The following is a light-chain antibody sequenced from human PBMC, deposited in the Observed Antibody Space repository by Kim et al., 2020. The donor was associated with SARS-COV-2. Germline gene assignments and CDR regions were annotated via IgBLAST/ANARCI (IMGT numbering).Light chain of an antibody. Sequence: SYELTQPPSVSVSPGQTASITCSGDKLGDKYACWYQQKPGQSPVLVIYQDSKRPSGIPERFSGSNSGNTATLTISGTQAMDEADYYCQAWDSQHVVFGGGTQLTVL. CDR2: QDS. J-gene: IGLJ2*01. CDR1: KLGDKY. CDR3: QAWDSQHVV. V-gene: IGLV3-1*01.